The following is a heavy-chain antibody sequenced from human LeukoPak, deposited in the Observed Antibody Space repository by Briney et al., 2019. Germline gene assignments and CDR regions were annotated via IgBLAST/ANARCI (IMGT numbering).Heavy chain of an antibody. CDR1: GYALTELS. D-gene: IGHD6-6*01. J-gene: IGHJ5*02. CDR3: ATYGHSSSSNWFDP. Sequence: ASVKVSCKVSGYALTELSMHWVRQAPGKGLEWMGGFDPEDCETIYAQKFQGRVTMTEDTSTDTAYMELSSLRSEDTAVYYCATYGHSSSSNWFDPWGQGTLVTVSS. CDR2: FDPEDCET. V-gene: IGHV1-24*01.